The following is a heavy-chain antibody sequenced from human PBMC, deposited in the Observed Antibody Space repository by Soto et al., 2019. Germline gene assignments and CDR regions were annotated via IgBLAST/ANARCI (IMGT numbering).Heavy chain of an antibody. J-gene: IGHJ4*02. CDR1: GYTFTIYA. CDR2: INAGNGNT. Sequence: ASLKVSCKASGYTFTIYAMHWVLQAPGQRLEWMGWINAGNGNTKYSQKFQGRVTITRDTSASTAYMELSSLRSEDTAVYYCARAVGGPTSNLDYWGQGTLVTVSS. CDR3: ARAVGGPTSNLDY. V-gene: IGHV1-3*01. D-gene: IGHD3-16*01.